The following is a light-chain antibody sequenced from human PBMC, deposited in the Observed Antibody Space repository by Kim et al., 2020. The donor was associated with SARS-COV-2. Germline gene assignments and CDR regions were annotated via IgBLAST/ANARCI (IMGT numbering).Light chain of an antibody. Sequence: EIVLTQSPGTLFLSPGERDTLSCRASQSVSSSYLAWYQQKPGQTPRLLMYGASSRATDIPDRFSGSGSGTDFTLTISRLEPEDFAVYYCQQYGSSPALTFGGGTKVDIK. J-gene: IGKJ4*01. CDR2: GAS. V-gene: IGKV3-20*01. CDR3: QQYGSSPALT. CDR1: QSVSSSY.